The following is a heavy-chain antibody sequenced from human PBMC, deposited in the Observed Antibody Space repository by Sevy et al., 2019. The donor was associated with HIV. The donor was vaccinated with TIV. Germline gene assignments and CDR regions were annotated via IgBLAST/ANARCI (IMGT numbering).Heavy chain of an antibody. CDR3: ARVPCPSGYDCLFDY. D-gene: IGHD5-12*01. J-gene: IGHJ4*02. Sequence: ASVKVSCKASGYTFTSYDINWVRQATGQGLEWMGWMNPNSGNTGYAQKFQGRVTRTRNTSISTAYMELGSLRSEDTAVYYCARVPCPSGYDCLFDYWGQGTLVTVSS. CDR1: GYTFTSYD. V-gene: IGHV1-8*01. CDR2: MNPNSGNT.